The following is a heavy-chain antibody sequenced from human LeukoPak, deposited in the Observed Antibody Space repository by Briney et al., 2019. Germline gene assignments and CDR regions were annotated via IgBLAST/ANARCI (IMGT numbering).Heavy chain of an antibody. V-gene: IGHV3-23*01. J-gene: IGHJ4*02. D-gene: IGHD1-26*01. CDR1: GFTFSSYA. CDR2: ISGSGGST. Sequence: GGSLRLSCAASGFTFSSYAMSWVRLAPGKGLEWVSAISGSGGSTYYADSVKGRFTISRDNSKNTLYLQMNSLRAEDTAVYYCAKDRLPSGSRPQAFDYWGQGTLVTVSS. CDR3: AKDRLPSGSRPQAFDY.